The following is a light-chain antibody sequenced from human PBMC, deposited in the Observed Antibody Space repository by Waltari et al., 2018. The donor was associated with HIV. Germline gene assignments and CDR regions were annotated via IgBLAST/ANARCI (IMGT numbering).Light chain of an antibody. CDR1: QSVLYSSTNNNY. Sequence: DIVMTQSPDSLAVSLGERATINCKSSQSVLYSSTNNNYLAWYQQKAGQSPNLLISWASTREFGVPDRFSGSGSGTDFTLTISSLQAEDVAVYYCQQYYTNPLTFGGGTKVEIK. V-gene: IGKV4-1*01. J-gene: IGKJ4*01. CDR2: WAS. CDR3: QQYYTNPLT.